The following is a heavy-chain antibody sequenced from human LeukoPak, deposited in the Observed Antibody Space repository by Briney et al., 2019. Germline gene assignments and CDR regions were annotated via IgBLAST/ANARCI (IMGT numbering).Heavy chain of an antibody. CDR2: IIPMFGTA. D-gene: IGHD3-10*01. J-gene: IGHJ6*03. CDR1: GGTFSSYA. V-gene: IGHV1-69*01. Sequence: SVKVSCKAAGGTFSSYAISWVRQAPGRGLEWMGGIIPMFGTANYTQKFQDRVTITADESTSTAYMELSGLRSEDTAVYFCAREVHGYYREDMLSETNSYYYMDVWGKGTSVTVSS. CDR3: AREVHGYYREDMLSETNSYYYMDV.